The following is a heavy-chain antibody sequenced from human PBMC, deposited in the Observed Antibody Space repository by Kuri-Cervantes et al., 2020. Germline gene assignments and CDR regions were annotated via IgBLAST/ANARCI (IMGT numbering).Heavy chain of an antibody. CDR3: ATNYGGNTAYWYFDL. CDR2: IYYSGST. D-gene: IGHD4-23*01. J-gene: IGHJ2*01. Sequence: SETLSLTCNVSGGSISSYYWSWIRQPPGKGLEWIGYIYYSGSTNYNPSLKSRVTISVDTSKNQFSLKLSSVTAADTAVYYCATNYGGNTAYWYFDLWGRGTLVTVSS. CDR1: GGSISSYY. V-gene: IGHV4-59*12.